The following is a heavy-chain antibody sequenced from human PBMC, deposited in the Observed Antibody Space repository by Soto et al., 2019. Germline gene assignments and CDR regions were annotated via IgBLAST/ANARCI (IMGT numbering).Heavy chain of an antibody. V-gene: IGHV4-59*01. CDR3: ARDRGGITVASKPLGEWFDP. Sequence: QVQLQESGPRLVRPSETLSLTCTVSGVSIDNFFWSWIRQSPGKGLEWIGYVSRGGTAAYMSEGDTPHSNPPRESRATISLDLPKNQFSLKLTSVTAADTAVYYCARDRGGITVASKPLGEWFDPWGQGTLVTVSS. CDR1: GVSIDNFF. J-gene: IGHJ5*02. D-gene: IGHD5-12*01. CDR2: VSRGGTA.